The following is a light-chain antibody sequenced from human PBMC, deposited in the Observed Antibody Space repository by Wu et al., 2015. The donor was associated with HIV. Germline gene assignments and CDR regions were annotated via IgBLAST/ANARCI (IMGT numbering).Light chain of an antibody. CDR2: GTS. CDR3: QQYGSSPFT. CDR1: QSVNSSY. V-gene: IGKV3-20*01. J-gene: IGKJ3*01. Sequence: EIVLTQSPGTLSLSPGERATLSCRASQSVNSSYLAWYQQKPGRAPRLLIYGTSNRATGIPDRFSGSGSGTDFTLTITRLEPEDFAVYYCQQYGSSPFTFGPGTKVDIK.